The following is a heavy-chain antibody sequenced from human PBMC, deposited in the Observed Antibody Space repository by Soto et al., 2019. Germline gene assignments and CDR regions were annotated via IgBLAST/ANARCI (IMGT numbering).Heavy chain of an antibody. CDR3: VQTTGWPGFDF. CDR2: IYGGGTT. J-gene: IGHJ4*02. CDR1: GFAVSSKY. Sequence: EVQLVESGGGLIQPGGSLRLSCAASGFAVSSKYMTWVRQAPGKGLEWVSVIYGGGTTYYADSVKGRFTISRDTSKTTLYLQMTSLRAEDTAVYYGVQTTGWPGFDFWGQGTMVTVSS. V-gene: IGHV3-53*01. D-gene: IGHD6-19*01.